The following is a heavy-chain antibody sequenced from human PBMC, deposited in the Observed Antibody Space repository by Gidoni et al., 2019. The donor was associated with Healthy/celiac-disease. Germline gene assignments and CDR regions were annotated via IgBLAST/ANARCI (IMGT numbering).Heavy chain of an antibody. J-gene: IGHJ3*02. V-gene: IGHV1-18*01. CDR1: GYTFTSYG. CDR2: ISAYNGNT. D-gene: IGHD3-22*01. CDR3: ARDRPSYYYDSSGYGAFDI. Sequence: QVQLVQSGAEVKKPGASVKVSCKASGYTFTSYGISRVRQAPGQGLEWMGWISAYNGNTNYAQKLQGRVTMTTDTSTSTAYMELRSLRSDDTAVYYCARDRPSYYYDSSGYGAFDIWGQGTMVTVSS.